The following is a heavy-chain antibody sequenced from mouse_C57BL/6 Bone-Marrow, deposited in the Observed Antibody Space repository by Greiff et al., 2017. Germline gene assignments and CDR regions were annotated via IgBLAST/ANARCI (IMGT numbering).Heavy chain of an antibody. D-gene: IGHD3-2*02. CDR3: ARELRLRGYYARDY. CDR1: GYAFSSSW. V-gene: IGHV1-82*01. J-gene: IGHJ4*01. Sequence: VQLQQSGPELVKPGASVKISCKASGYAFSSSWMHWVKQRPGQGLEWIGRIYPGDGDTNYNGKFKGKATLTADKSSSTAYMQLSSLPSEDSSVDFWARELRLRGYYARDYWGQGTSVTVSS. CDR2: IYPGDGDT.